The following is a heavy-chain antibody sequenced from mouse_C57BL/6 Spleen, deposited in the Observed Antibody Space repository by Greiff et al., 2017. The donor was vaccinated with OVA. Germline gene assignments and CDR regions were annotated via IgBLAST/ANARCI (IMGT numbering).Heavy chain of an antibody. Sequence: EVQRVESGGGLVKPGGSLKLSCAASGFTFSSYTMSWVRQTPEKRLEWVATISGGGGNTYYPDSVKGRFTISRDNAKNTLYLQMSSLRSEDTALYYCARHYGSSGPWFAYWGQGTLVTVSA. D-gene: IGHD1-1*01. CDR2: ISGGGGNT. CDR3: ARHYGSSGPWFAY. V-gene: IGHV5-9*01. J-gene: IGHJ3*01. CDR1: GFTFSSYT.